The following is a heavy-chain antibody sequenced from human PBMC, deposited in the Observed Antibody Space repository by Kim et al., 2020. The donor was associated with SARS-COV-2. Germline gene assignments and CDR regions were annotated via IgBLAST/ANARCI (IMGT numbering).Heavy chain of an antibody. Sequence: GESLKISCKGSGYSFTSYWISWVRQMPGKGLEWMGRIDPSDSYTNYSPSFQGHVTISADKSISTAYLQWSSLKASDTAMYYCARFPTYYYGSGSYLGGYYYYGMDVWGQGTTVTVSS. D-gene: IGHD3-10*01. J-gene: IGHJ6*02. CDR1: GYSFTSYW. V-gene: IGHV5-10-1*01. CDR2: IDPSDSYT. CDR3: ARFPTYYYGSGSYLGGYYYYGMDV.